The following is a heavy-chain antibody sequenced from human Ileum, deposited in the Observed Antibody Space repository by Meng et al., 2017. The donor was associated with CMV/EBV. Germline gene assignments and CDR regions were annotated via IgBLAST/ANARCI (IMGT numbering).Heavy chain of an antibody. CDR1: GFTFNTYT. CDR3: VRAGSDSQVDRPRAFDI. J-gene: IGHJ3*02. CDR2: ITTSSSYI. V-gene: IGHV3-21*01. Sequence: GGSLRLSCAASGFTFNTYTMNWVRQAPGKGLEWVSSITTSSSYIFYADSVKGRFTTSRHNAKNSVFLQMSSLRAEDTAVYYCVRAGSDSQVDRPRAFDIWGQGTMVTVSS. D-gene: IGHD3-10*01.